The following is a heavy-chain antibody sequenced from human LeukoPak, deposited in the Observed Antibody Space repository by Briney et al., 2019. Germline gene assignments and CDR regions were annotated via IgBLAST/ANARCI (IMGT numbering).Heavy chain of an antibody. CDR3: ARVMFRQLVRLDP. CDR1: GYTFTGYY. J-gene: IGHJ5*02. Sequence: ASVKVSCKASGYTFTGYYMHWVRQAPGQGLEWMGWINPNSGGTNYAQKFQGRVTMTRDTSISTAYMELSRLRSDDTAVYYCARVMFRQLVRLDPWGQGTLVTVSS. D-gene: IGHD6-6*01. V-gene: IGHV1-2*02. CDR2: INPNSGGT.